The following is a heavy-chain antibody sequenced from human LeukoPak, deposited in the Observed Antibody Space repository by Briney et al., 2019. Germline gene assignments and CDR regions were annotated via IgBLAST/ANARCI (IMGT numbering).Heavy chain of an antibody. V-gene: IGHV3-48*03. CDR2: ISSSGSTI. D-gene: IGHD6-19*01. J-gene: IGHJ5*02. CDR1: GFTFSSYE. Sequence: PGGSLRLSCAASGFTFSSYEMNWVRQSPGKGQEWVSYISSSGSTIYYADSVKGRFTISRDNAKNSLYLQMNSLRAEDTAVYYCARDHSSSGWYEAWFDPWGQGTLVTVSS. CDR3: ARDHSSSGWYEAWFDP.